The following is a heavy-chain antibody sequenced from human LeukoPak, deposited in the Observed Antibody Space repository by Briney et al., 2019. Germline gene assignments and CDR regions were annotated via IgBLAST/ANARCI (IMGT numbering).Heavy chain of an antibody. Sequence: GGSLRLSCAASGFTFSSYGMHWVRQAPGKGLEWVAVIWYDGSNKYYADSVKGRFTISRDNSKNTLYLQMNSLRAEDTAVYYCARDLGRGTRHWFDPWGQGTLVTVSS. CDR3: ARDLGRGTRHWFDP. J-gene: IGHJ5*02. CDR2: IWYDGSNK. V-gene: IGHV3-33*01. D-gene: IGHD1-1*01. CDR1: GFTFSSYG.